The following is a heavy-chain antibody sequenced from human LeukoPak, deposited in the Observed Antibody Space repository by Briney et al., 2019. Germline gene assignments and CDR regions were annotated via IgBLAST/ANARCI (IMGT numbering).Heavy chain of an antibody. D-gene: IGHD6-19*01. CDR1: GGSTSSYY. V-gene: IGHV4-59*12. Sequence: SETLSLTCTFSGGSTSSYYWSWIRQPPGKGLEWIGYIYCSGSTNYNPSLKSRVTISVDTSKNQFSLKLSSVTAADTAVYYCERAPALGYSSGWGGYFDYWGQGTLVTVSS. CDR3: ERAPALGYSSGWGGYFDY. J-gene: IGHJ4*02. CDR2: IYCSGST.